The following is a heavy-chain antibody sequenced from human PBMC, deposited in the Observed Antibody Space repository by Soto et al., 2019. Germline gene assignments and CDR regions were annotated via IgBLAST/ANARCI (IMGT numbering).Heavy chain of an antibody. D-gene: IGHD1-20*01. Sequence: QVQLVQSGAELKKPGASVKVSCMASGFSFNTYGITWVRQAPGQGLEWMGWINTYNGNTDYAQKFQGRVTMTRDTSTTTAYLELRSLKSDDTAVYYCASAGLPYNWIPFDYWGQGTLVTVSS. J-gene: IGHJ4*02. V-gene: IGHV1-18*04. CDR1: GFSFNTYG. CDR3: ASAGLPYNWIPFDY. CDR2: INTYNGNT.